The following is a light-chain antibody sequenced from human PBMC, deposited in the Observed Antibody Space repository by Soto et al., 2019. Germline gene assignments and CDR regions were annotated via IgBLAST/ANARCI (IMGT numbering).Light chain of an antibody. V-gene: IGKV1-12*01. CDR1: QAISSW. Sequence: DIQMTQSPSSVSASVGDRVTINCRASQAISSWLAWYQQKPGRAPKLLIHSASSLESGVPSRFRGSGSGTDFTLTISSLQPEDFGTYYCQQAISLPWTFGQGTKVDIK. CDR3: QQAISLPWT. CDR2: SAS. J-gene: IGKJ1*01.